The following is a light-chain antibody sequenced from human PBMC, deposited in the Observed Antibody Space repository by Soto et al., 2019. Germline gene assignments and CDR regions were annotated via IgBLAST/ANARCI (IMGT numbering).Light chain of an antibody. Sequence: QSALTQSASVSGSPGQSITISCTGPSSDVGGYNFVSWYQQHPGKAPKVMIYEVSNRPSGVSNRFSGSKSGNTASLTISGLQGEDEADYYCSSYSSNSTPVLFGGGTKLTVL. J-gene: IGLJ2*01. CDR1: SSDVGGYNF. CDR2: EVS. CDR3: SSYSSNSTPVL. V-gene: IGLV2-14*01.